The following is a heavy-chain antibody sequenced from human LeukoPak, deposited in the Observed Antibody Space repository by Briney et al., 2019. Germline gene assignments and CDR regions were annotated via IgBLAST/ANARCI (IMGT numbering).Heavy chain of an antibody. D-gene: IGHD4-11*01. V-gene: IGHV4-59*01. CDR3: ARDYSKGGGFDF. J-gene: IGHJ4*02. CDR1: GGSISGFY. Sequence: KSTETLSLTCTVSGGSISGFYWSWVRQPPGKGLEWIGYMDKSGSTTYNPSLKSRVTISVDTSKNQFSLKLSPVTAADTAVYYCARDYSKGGGFDFWGQGTLVTVSS. CDR2: MDKSGST.